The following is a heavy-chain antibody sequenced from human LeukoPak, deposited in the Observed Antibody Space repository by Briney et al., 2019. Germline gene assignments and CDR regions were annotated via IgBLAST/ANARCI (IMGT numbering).Heavy chain of an antibody. CDR2: IYSGGST. V-gene: IGHV3-66*02. D-gene: IGHD3-3*01. J-gene: IGHJ4*02. Sequence: GGSLRLSCAASGFTVSSNYMSWVRQAPGKGLEWVSVIYSGGSTYYADSVEGRFTISRDNSKNTLYLQMNSLRVEDTAVYYCARVTYEVTISYNYFDYWGQGTLVTVSS. CDR1: GFTVSSNY. CDR3: ARVTYEVTISYNYFDY.